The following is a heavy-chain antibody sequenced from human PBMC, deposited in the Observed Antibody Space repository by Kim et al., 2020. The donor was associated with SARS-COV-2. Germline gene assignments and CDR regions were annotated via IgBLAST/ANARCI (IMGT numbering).Heavy chain of an antibody. J-gene: IGHJ4*02. CDR3: ARDSYGSGWYGDS. Sequence: ASVKVSCKTSGYSFTSYGISWVRQAPGQGLEWMGWINPDNGNTNYAQNFHGRVAVTTDTSTSTAYMELRSLRSDDTAFYYCARDSYGSGWYGDSWGQGSL. V-gene: IGHV1-18*01. CDR1: GYSFTSYG. D-gene: IGHD6-19*01. CDR2: INPDNGNT.